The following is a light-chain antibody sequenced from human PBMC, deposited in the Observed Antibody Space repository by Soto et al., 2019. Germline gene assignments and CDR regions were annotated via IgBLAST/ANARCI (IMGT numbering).Light chain of an antibody. V-gene: IGLV2-18*02. Sequence: QSALTQPPSVSGSPGKSVTISCTGTSSDVGSYNSVSWYQQPPGTAPKLMIYDVSNRPSGVPDRFSGSKSGNTASLTISGLQAEDEADYYCSSYTHSTTLVFGGGTKLTVL. CDR1: SSDVGSYNS. CDR2: DVS. J-gene: IGLJ2*01. CDR3: SSYTHSTTLV.